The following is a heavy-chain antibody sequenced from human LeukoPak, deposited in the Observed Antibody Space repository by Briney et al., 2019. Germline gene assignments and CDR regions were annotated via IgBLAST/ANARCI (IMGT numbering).Heavy chain of an antibody. J-gene: IGHJ4*02. CDR1: GYTFTSYD. Sequence: ASVKVSCKASGYTFTSYDINWVRQATGQGLEWMGWMNTKSGKTGYAQKFQGRVTFTRNTSISTAYMELSSLRSEDTAVYYCASSPKVAAAGDYYFDYWGQGTLVTVSS. CDR3: ASSPKVAAAGDYYFDY. V-gene: IGHV1-8*01. CDR2: MNTKSGKT. D-gene: IGHD6-13*01.